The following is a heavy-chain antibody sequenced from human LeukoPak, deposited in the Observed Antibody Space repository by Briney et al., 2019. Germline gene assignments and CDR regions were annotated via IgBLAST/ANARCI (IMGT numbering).Heavy chain of an antibody. Sequence: GGSLRLSCAASGFTVSSNYMSWVRQAPGKGLEWGSVIYSGGSTYYADSVKGRFTISRDNSKNTLYLQMNSLRAEDTAVYYCARTGDSSGYYYASSLYFDYWGQGTLVTVSS. J-gene: IGHJ4*02. CDR1: GFTVSSNY. CDR3: ARTGDSSGYYYASSLYFDY. CDR2: IYSGGST. V-gene: IGHV3-53*01. D-gene: IGHD3-22*01.